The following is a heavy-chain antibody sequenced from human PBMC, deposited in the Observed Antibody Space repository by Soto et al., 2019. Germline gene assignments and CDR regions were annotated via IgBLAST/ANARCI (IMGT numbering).Heavy chain of an antibody. Sequence: SVKVSCKASGGTFSSYAISWVRQAPGRGLEWMGGIIPIFGTANYAQKFQGRVTITADKSTSTAYMELSSLRSEDTAVYYCARGVAAAAAQYYYYGMDVWGQGTTVTVS. D-gene: IGHD6-13*01. CDR1: GGTFSSYA. V-gene: IGHV1-69*06. CDR2: IIPIFGTA. CDR3: ARGVAAAAAQYYYYGMDV. J-gene: IGHJ6*02.